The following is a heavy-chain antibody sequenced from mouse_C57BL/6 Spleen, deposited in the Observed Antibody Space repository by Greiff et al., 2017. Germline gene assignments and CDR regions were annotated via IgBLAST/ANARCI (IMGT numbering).Heavy chain of an antibody. Sequence: VKLMESGPELVKPGASVKISCKASGYAFSSSWMNWVKQRPGKGLEWIGRIYPGDGDTNYNGKFKGKATLTADKSSSTAYMQLSSLTSEDSAVYFCARWDYDYDWYFDVWGTGNTVTVSS. CDR1: GYAFSSSW. CDR2: IYPGDGDT. J-gene: IGHJ1*03. CDR3: ARWDYDYDWYFDV. D-gene: IGHD2-4*01. V-gene: IGHV1-82*01.